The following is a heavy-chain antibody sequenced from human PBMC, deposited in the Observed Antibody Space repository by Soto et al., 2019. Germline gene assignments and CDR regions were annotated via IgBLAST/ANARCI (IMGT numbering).Heavy chain of an antibody. CDR3: VREVVAGSKGIDS. Sequence: QVQLQESGPGLVKPSQTLSLSCTVSGGSISSGDYYWSWIRQPPGKGLEWIGYISDRGTTYYNASLKSRLVISVDTSKNQFSLNLSSVTAADTAVYYCVREVVAGSKGIDSWGRGTLVTVSS. D-gene: IGHD6-19*01. V-gene: IGHV4-30-4*01. CDR1: GGSISSGDYY. CDR2: ISDRGTT. J-gene: IGHJ4*02.